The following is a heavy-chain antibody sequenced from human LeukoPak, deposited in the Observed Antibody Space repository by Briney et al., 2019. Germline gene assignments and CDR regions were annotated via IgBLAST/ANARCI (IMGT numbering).Heavy chain of an antibody. CDR2: IYHSGST. Sequence: SETLSLTCTVSGYSISSVYYWGWIRQPPGKGLEWIGSIYHSGSTYYNPSLKSRVTISVDTSKNQFSLKLSSMTAADTAVYYCARDVTIFGVVNHWFDPWDQGTLVTVSS. CDR3: ARDVTIFGVVNHWFDP. V-gene: IGHV4-38-2*02. J-gene: IGHJ5*02. CDR1: GYSISSVYY. D-gene: IGHD3-3*01.